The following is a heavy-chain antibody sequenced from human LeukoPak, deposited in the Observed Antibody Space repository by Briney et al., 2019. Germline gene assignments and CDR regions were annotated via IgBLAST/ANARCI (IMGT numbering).Heavy chain of an antibody. CDR2: IYYSGSA. Sequence: SETLSLTCTVSGGSISSSSYYWGWIRQPPGKGLEWIGSIYYSGSAYYNPSLKSRVTISVDASKNQFSLKLSSVTAADTAVYYCARPRYYYDSSGPFDYWGQGTLVTVSS. J-gene: IGHJ4*02. D-gene: IGHD3-22*01. CDR1: GGSISSSSYY. CDR3: ARPRYYYDSSGPFDY. V-gene: IGHV4-39*01.